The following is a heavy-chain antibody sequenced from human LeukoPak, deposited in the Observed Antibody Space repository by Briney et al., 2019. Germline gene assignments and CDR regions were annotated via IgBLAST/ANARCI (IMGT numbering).Heavy chain of an antibody. CDR2: INHSGST. CDR1: GGSFSGYY. D-gene: IGHD3-3*01. Sequence: SETLSLTCAVYGGSFSGYYWSWIRQPPGKGLEWIGEINHSGSTNYNPSLKSRVTISVDTSKNQFSLKLSSVTAADTAVHYCARSPPYDFWSGYYIGYYFDYWGQGTLVTVSS. V-gene: IGHV4-34*01. CDR3: ARSPPYDFWSGYYIGYYFDY. J-gene: IGHJ4*02.